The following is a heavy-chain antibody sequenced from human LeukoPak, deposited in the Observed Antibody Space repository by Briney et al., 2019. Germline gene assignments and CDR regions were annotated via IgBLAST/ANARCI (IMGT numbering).Heavy chain of an antibody. CDR1: GGSFSGYY. D-gene: IGHD2-21*02. J-gene: IGHJ4*02. CDR3: ARVTYCGGDRYYPDY. Sequence: PSETLSLTCAVYGGSFSGYYWSWIRQPPGKGLEWIGEINHSGSTNYNPSLKSRVTISVDTSKNQFSLKLSSVTAADTAVYYCARVTYCGGDRYYPDYWGQGTLVTVSS. CDR2: INHSGST. V-gene: IGHV4-34*01.